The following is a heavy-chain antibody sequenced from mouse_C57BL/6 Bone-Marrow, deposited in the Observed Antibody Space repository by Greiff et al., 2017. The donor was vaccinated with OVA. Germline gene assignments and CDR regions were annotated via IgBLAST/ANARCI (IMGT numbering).Heavy chain of an antibody. J-gene: IGHJ1*03. CDR2: FDPSDSYT. CDR3: ARPLNWDWYFDV. D-gene: IGHD4-1*01. V-gene: IGHV1-59*01. Sequence: QVQLKQPGAELVRPGTSVKLSCKASGYTFTSYWMHWVKQRPGQGLEWIGVFDPSDSYTNYNQKFKGKATLTVDTSSSTAYMQLSSLTSEDSAVYYCARPLNWDWYFDVWGTGTTVTVSS. CDR1: GYTFTSYW.